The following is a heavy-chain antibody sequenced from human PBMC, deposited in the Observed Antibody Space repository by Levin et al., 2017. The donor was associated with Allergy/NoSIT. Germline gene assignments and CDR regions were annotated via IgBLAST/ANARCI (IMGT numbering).Heavy chain of an antibody. Sequence: PGESLKISCQVSGYNFIAYWIGWVRQTPGRGLEYMGLIYPGDSHTRYSPSFQGQVTISADKSISTAYLQWSSLNASDTAMYYCTRRPAGRAITHFDYWGQGTLVTVSS. CDR2: IYPGDSHT. CDR3: TRRPAGRAITHFDY. V-gene: IGHV5-51*01. D-gene: IGHD3-10*01. J-gene: IGHJ4*02. CDR1: GYNFIAYW.